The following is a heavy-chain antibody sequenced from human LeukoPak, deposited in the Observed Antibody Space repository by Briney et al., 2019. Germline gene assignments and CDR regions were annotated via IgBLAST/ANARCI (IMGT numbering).Heavy chain of an antibody. CDR2: INHSGST. J-gene: IGHJ3*02. V-gene: IGHV4-34*01. D-gene: IGHD6-6*01. Sequence: SETLSLTCAVSGGSISSGGYYWSWIRQPPGKGLEWIGEINHSGSTNYNPSLKSRVTISVDTSKNQFSLKLTSVTAADTAVYYCARHGLIAARHAFDIWGQGTMVTVSS. CDR3: ARHGLIAARHAFDI. CDR1: GGSISSGGYY.